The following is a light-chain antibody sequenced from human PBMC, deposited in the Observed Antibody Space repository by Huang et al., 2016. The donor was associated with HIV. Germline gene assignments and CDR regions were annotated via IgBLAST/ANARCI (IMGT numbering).Light chain of an antibody. J-gene: IGKJ5*01. CDR1: EHIGNK. CDR2: DAS. CDR3: QQYHDWPPLT. V-gene: IGKV3-15*01. Sequence: EVVLTQSPATLSVSAGERVPLSCRASEHIGNKLAWYQQRPGQAPTLLVDDASTGAADVPAIFSGSWSGTQFTLTISSLQSEDFAVYYCQQYHDWPPLTCGQGTRLEI.